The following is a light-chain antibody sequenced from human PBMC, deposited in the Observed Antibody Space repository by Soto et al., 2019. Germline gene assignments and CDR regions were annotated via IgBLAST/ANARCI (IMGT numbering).Light chain of an antibody. V-gene: IGKV1-9*01. CDR3: QQVNSYPLS. J-gene: IGKJ4*01. CDR1: QDISSY. Sequence: DIQLTQSPSFLSASVGDRVTITCRASQDISSYLARYQQKPGKAPKFPIHAASTLQSGVPSRFSGSGSGTEFTLTISSLQPEDFATYYCQQVNSYPLSFGGGTKVEI. CDR2: AAS.